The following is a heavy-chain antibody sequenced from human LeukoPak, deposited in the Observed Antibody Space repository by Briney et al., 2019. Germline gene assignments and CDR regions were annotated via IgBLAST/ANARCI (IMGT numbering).Heavy chain of an antibody. CDR2: ISSSGSTI. D-gene: IGHD1-26*01. Sequence: GGSLRLSCAASGFTFSSYEMNWVRQAPGKGLEWVPYISSSGSTIYYADSVKGRFTISRDNAKNSLYLQMNSLRAEDTAVYYCARDGYFSTSKNSGGAFDIWGQGTMVTVSS. CDR1: GFTFSSYE. V-gene: IGHV3-48*03. J-gene: IGHJ3*02. CDR3: ARDGYFSTSKNSGGAFDI.